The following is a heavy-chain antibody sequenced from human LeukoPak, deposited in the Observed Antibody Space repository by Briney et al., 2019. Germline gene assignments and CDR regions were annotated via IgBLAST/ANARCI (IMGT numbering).Heavy chain of an antibody. D-gene: IGHD2-21*02. Sequence: PGGSLTLSCEASGFTFRNFGMTWLRQSPGQGLAWVSALTGTGRSTYYTVSVRVRFTISRYNSKNALYLHLNSLRVEDTPVYYCAKTAANVLVTGFVYWGQGNLVTVSS. V-gene: IGHV3-23*01. J-gene: IGHJ4*02. CDR1: GFTFRNFG. CDR2: LTGTGRST. CDR3: AKTAANVLVTGFVY.